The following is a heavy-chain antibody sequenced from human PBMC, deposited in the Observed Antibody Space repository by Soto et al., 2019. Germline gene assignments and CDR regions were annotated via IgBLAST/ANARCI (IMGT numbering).Heavy chain of an antibody. Sequence: EVQLVESGGGLVRPGGSLRLSCVASGITLSSSWMAWVRQAPGKGLEWVANIKQDGSEKYYVDSVKGRFTISRDNAENSLYLHMCDLRDEDTAICYCAHGGGYDYRTVLDPWGQGTLVTVSS. CDR1: GITLSSSW. CDR2: IKQDGSEK. J-gene: IGHJ5*02. CDR3: AHGGGYDYRTVLDP. V-gene: IGHV3-7*01. D-gene: IGHD3-16*01.